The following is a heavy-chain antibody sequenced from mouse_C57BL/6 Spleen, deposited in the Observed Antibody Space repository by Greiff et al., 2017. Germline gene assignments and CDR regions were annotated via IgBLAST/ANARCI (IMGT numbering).Heavy chain of an antibody. D-gene: IGHD3-1*01. CDR2: INPNNGGT. V-gene: IGHV1-22*01. CDR1: GYTFTDYN. CDR3: ARDSARPYFDY. Sequence: EVQLQQSGPELVKPGASVKMSCKASGYTFTDYNMHWVKQSHGKSLEWIGYINPNNGGTSYNQKFKGKATLTVNKSSSTAYMERRSLTSEDSAVXYCARDSARPYFDYSGQGTTLPVSS. J-gene: IGHJ2*01.